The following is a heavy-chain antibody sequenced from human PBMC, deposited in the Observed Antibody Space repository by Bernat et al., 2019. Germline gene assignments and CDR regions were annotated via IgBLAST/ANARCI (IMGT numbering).Heavy chain of an antibody. D-gene: IGHD6-13*01. V-gene: IGHV4-39*01. CDR3: AVYGSGIAAATIDY. CDR1: GGPTRSSSYY. Sequence: QLQLKESGQGRVKPSETLAPTGTVSGGPTRSSSYYWGGIRQPPGKGLEGIGGIYYSGSPYYNPSLKSRVTISVDTSKHQFSLKLSSVTAADTAVYYCAVYGSGIAAATIDYWGQGTLVTVSS. J-gene: IGHJ4*02. CDR2: IYYSGSP.